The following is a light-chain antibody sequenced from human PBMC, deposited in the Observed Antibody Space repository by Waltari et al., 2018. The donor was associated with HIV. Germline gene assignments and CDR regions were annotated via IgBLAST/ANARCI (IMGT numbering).Light chain of an antibody. CDR2: EVN. V-gene: IGLV2-14*01. J-gene: IGLJ3*02. Sequence: QSALTKPASVSGSPGQSITISCSGTSSDVGAYAFDSCYQQHPGKAPKLRIYEVNNRPSGVSDRFSGSKSGDTASLTISGLHVEDEADYYCRSFSNTNHVLFGGGTKLTVL. CDR3: RSFSNTNHVL. CDR1: SSDVGAYAF.